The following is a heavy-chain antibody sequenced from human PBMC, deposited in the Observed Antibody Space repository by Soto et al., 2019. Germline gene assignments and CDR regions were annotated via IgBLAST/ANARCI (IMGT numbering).Heavy chain of an antibody. Sequence: ASVKVSCKASGYTFTSYGISWVRQAPGQGLEWMGWISAYNGNTNYAQKLQGRVTMTTDTSTSTAYMELRSLRSDDTAVYYCAREEQLVGGGAAFDIWGQGTMVTVSS. D-gene: IGHD6-6*01. J-gene: IGHJ3*02. CDR1: GYTFTSYG. V-gene: IGHV1-18*01. CDR2: ISAYNGNT. CDR3: AREEQLVGGGAAFDI.